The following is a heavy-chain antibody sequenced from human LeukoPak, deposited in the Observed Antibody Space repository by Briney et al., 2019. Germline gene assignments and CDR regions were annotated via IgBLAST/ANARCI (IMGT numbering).Heavy chain of an antibody. CDR3: ARAGDDCYYYGMDV. V-gene: IGHV1-18*01. J-gene: IGHJ6*02. CDR2: FSAYNGNT. CDR1: GYTFTSYG. Sequence: ASAKVSCKASGYTFTSYGISWVRQAPGQGLEWMGWFSAYNGNTNYAQKLQGRVTMTTDTSTSTAYMELRSLGSDDTAVYYCARAGDDCYYYGMDVWGQGTTVTVSS.